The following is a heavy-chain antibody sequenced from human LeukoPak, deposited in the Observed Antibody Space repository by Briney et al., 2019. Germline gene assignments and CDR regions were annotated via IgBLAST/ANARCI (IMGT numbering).Heavy chain of an antibody. J-gene: IGHJ4*02. CDR1: GGTFSSYA. Sequence: EASVKVSCKASGGTFSSYAISWVRQAPGQGLERMGRIIPILGIANYAQKFQGRVTITADKSTSTAYMELSSLRSEDTAVYYCARADCSSTSCYLWAYYFDYWGQGTLVTVSS. D-gene: IGHD2-2*01. CDR2: IIPILGIA. CDR3: ARADCSSTSCYLWAYYFDY. V-gene: IGHV1-69*04.